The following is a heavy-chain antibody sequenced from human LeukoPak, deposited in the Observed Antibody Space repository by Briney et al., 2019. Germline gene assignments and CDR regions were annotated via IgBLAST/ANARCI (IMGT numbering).Heavy chain of an antibody. CDR3: ARELGRSRYPPPFDY. CDR1: GFTFSSYS. D-gene: IGHD7-27*01. J-gene: IGHJ4*02. CDR2: ISSSSSTI. Sequence: PGGSLRLSCAASGFTFSSYSMNWVRQAPGKGLEWVSYISSSSSTIYYADSVKGRFTISRDNAKNSLYLQMNSLRAEDTAVYYCARELGRSRYPPPFDYWGQGTLVTVSS. V-gene: IGHV3-48*01.